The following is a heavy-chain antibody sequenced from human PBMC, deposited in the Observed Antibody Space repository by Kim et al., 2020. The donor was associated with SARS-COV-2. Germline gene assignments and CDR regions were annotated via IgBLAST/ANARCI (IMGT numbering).Heavy chain of an antibody. CDR3: ARHSSGWDVGWRLGDPKLGYFDY. J-gene: IGHJ4*02. CDR1: GGSISSSSYY. Sequence: SETLSLACSVSGGSISSSSYYWGWIRQPPGKGLEWIGSIYYSGSTYYNPSLKSRVTISVDTSKNQFSLKLSSVTAADTAVYYCARHSSGWDVGWRLGDPKLGYFDYWGQGTLVTVSS. D-gene: IGHD6-19*01. CDR2: IYYSGST. V-gene: IGHV4-39*01.